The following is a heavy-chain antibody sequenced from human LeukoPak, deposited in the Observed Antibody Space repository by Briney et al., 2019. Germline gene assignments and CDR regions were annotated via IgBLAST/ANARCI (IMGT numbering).Heavy chain of an antibody. Sequence: GESLKTSCKGSGYSFTSYWIGWVRQMPGKGLECMALIYSCDSDTRYSPSFQAQVTISVDKSISTAYLPWSSLQASDTAMYYCVRRYGSSGLIDYWVGGSLVAVSS. CDR2: IYSCDSDT. J-gene: IGHJ4*02. CDR3: VRRYGSSGLIDY. V-gene: IGHV5-51*01. CDR1: GYSFTSYW. D-gene: IGHD2-2*01.